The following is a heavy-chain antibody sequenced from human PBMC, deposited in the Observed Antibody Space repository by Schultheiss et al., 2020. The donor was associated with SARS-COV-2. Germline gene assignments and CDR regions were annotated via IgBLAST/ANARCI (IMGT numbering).Heavy chain of an antibody. CDR2: IWYDGSNK. D-gene: IGHD3-3*01. CDR1: GFTFSSYW. CDR3: AREGEDYDFWSGPNYYYYGMDV. V-gene: IGHV3-33*08. Sequence: GGSLRLSCAASGFTFSSYWMHWVRQAPGKGLEWVAVIWYDGSNKYYADSVKGRFTISRDNAKNSLYLQMNSLRAEDTAVYYCAREGEDYDFWSGPNYYYYGMDVWGQGTTVTVSS. J-gene: IGHJ6*02.